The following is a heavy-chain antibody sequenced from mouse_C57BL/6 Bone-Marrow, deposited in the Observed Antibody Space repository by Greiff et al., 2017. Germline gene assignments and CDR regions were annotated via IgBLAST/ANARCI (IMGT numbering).Heavy chain of an antibody. CDR3: ARKDSSGYVRPGDY. CDR1: GYTFTSYG. Sequence: QVQLQQSGAELARPGASVKLSCKASGYTFTSYGISWVKQRTGQGLEWIGEIYPRSGNTYYNEKFKGKATLTADKSSSTAYMELRSLTSEDSAVYFCARKDSSGYVRPGDYWGQGTTLTVSS. D-gene: IGHD3-2*02. CDR2: IYPRSGNT. V-gene: IGHV1-81*01. J-gene: IGHJ2*01.